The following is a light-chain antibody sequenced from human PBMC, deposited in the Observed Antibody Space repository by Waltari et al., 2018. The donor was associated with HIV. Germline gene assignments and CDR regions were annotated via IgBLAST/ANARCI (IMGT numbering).Light chain of an antibody. Sequence: DIQMTQSPSTLSASIGDTVTITCRASPDISTSLAWYQQKSGKAPNLLFHGAFALDSGLPSRISGDGSGTDFTLTINTLQPEDFATYYCQQCYSDPQTFGQGTKVEIK. V-gene: IGKV1-NL1*01. CDR2: GAF. CDR1: PDISTS. CDR3: QQCYSDPQT. J-gene: IGKJ1*01.